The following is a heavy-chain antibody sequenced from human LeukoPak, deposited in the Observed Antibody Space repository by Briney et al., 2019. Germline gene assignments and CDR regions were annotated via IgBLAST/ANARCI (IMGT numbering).Heavy chain of an antibody. CDR1: GGSFSGYY. V-gene: IGHV4-34*01. D-gene: IGHD6-19*01. CDR2: INRSGST. Sequence: SETLSLTCAVYGGSFSGYYWSWIRQPPGKGLEWIGEINRSGSTNYNPSLKSRVTISVDTSKNQFSLKLSSVIAADTAVYYCARGRYSSGWRGYYFDYWGQGTLVTVSS. J-gene: IGHJ4*02. CDR3: ARGRYSSGWRGYYFDY.